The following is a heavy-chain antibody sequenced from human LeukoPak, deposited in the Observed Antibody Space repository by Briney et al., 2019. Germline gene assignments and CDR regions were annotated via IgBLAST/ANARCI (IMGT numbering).Heavy chain of an antibody. V-gene: IGHV3-23*01. D-gene: IGHD2-2*02. CDR2: ISGSGSAT. J-gene: IGHJ4*02. CDR3: AKTEAPAAIRAGSDY. CDR1: GFTFSNYG. Sequence: GGSLSLSCAASGFTFSNYGMSWVRQAPGKGLEWVSTISGSGSATYNAGSAKGRFTTSRDNSNNTLYLQMNSLRAEDTAVSYCAKTEAPAAIRAGSDYWGQGTLVTVSS.